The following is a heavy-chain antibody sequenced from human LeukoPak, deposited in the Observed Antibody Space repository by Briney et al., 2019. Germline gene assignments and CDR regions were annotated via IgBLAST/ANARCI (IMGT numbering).Heavy chain of an antibody. J-gene: IGHJ6*02. CDR2: MNPNSGNT. CDR1: GYTFTSYD. D-gene: IGHD4-23*01. CDR3: ARDRMSTVVTPDYYYGMDV. Sequence: EASVKVSCKASGYTFTSYDINWVRQATGQGLEWMGWMNPNSGNTGYAQKFQGRVTMTRNTSISTAYMELSSLRSEDTAVYYCARDRMSTVVTPDYYYGMDVWGQGTTVTVSS. V-gene: IGHV1-8*01.